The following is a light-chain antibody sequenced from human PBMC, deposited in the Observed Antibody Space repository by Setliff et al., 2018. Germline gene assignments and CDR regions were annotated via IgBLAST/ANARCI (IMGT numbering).Light chain of an antibody. J-gene: IGLJ1*01. CDR3: MSYTTTRTDV. Sequence: QSVLTQPASVSGSPGQSITISCAGTSSDVGAYSHVSWYQQYPGKAPKLMISEVSNRPSGVSYRFSGSKSGNTASLTISGLQAEDEADYFCMSYTTTRTDVFGTGTKVTVL. CDR1: SSDVGAYSH. CDR2: EVS. V-gene: IGLV2-14*01.